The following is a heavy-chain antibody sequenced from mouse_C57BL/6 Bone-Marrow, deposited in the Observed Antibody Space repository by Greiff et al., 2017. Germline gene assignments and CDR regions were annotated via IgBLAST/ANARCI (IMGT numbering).Heavy chain of an antibody. V-gene: IGHV5-16*01. J-gene: IGHJ2*01. CDR3: AIDNYYAAFDY. CDR1: GFTFSDYY. CDR2: INYDGSST. D-gene: IGHD1-1*01. Sequence: EVKLVESEGGLVQPGSSMKLSCTASGFTFSDYYMAWVRQVPEKGLEWVANINYDGSSTYYLDSLKSRFIISRDNAKNILYLQMSSLKSEDTATYYCAIDNYYAAFDYWGQGTTLTGSS.